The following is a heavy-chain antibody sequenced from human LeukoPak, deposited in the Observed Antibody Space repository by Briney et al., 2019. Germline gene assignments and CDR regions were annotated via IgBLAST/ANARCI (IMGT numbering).Heavy chain of an antibody. Sequence: PGGSLRLSCAASGFTFSGYSMNWVRQAPGKGLEWVSYISSSSSTIYYADSVKGRFTISRDNAKDSLYLQMNSLRAEDTAVYYCARTDYDFWSGSYYGMDVWGQGTTVTVSS. J-gene: IGHJ6*02. D-gene: IGHD3-3*01. V-gene: IGHV3-48*01. CDR3: ARTDYDFWSGSYYGMDV. CDR2: ISSSSSTI. CDR1: GFTFSGYS.